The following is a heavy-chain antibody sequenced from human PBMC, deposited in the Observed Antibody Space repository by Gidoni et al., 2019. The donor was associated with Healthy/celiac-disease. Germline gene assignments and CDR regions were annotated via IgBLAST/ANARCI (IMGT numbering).Heavy chain of an antibody. V-gene: IGHV1-3*01. CDR2: INAGNGNT. CDR3: ARGGMITFGGVIVLDY. J-gene: IGHJ4*02. CDR1: GYTFTSYA. D-gene: IGHD3-16*02. Sequence: QVQLVQSGAEVKKPGASVKVSCKASGYTFTSYAMHWVRQAPGQRLEWMGWINAGNGNTKYSQKFQGRVTITRDTSASTAYMELSSLRSEDTAVYYCARGGMITFGGVIVLDYWGQGTLVTVSS.